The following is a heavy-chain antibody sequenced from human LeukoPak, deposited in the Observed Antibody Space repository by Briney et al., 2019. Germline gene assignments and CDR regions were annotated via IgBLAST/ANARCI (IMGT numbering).Heavy chain of an antibody. CDR3: AKERRGYSGYKRSYYYYYGMDV. CDR2: ISNDGSNK. CDR1: GFTFSTYG. J-gene: IGHJ6*04. D-gene: IGHD5-12*01. V-gene: IGHV3-30*18. Sequence: GGSLRLSCAASGFTFSTYGMHWVRQAPGKGLEWVAVISNDGSNKYYADSVKGRFTISRDKSKNTLYLQMNSLRAEDTAVYYCAKERRGYSGYKRSYYYYYGMDVWGKGTTVTVSS.